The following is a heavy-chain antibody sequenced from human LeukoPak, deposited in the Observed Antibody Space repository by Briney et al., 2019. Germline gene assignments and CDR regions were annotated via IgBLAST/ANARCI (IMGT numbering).Heavy chain of an antibody. Sequence: SETLSLTCTVSGGSIRNNYWSWIRQPPGKGLEWIAYIYYSGSTHYNPSLKSRVTISVDTSKNQFSLKLNSVTAADTAIYYCATPAGGDYLDAFDVWGQGTMVTVSS. CDR1: GGSIRNNY. D-gene: IGHD3-10*01. V-gene: IGHV4-59*01. J-gene: IGHJ3*01. CDR2: IYYSGST. CDR3: ATPAGGDYLDAFDV.